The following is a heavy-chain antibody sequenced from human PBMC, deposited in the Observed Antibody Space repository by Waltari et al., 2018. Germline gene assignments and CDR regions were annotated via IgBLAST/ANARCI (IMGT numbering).Heavy chain of an antibody. J-gene: IGHJ4*02. CDR2: IWYDGSNK. Sequence: QVQLVESGGGVVQPGRSLRLSCAASGFTFSSYGMHWVRQAPGKGLEGVAVIWYDGSNKYYADSVKGRFTISRDNSKNTLYLQMNSLRAEDTAVYYCARGPGYFDYWGQGTLVTVSS. CDR1: GFTFSSYG. V-gene: IGHV3-33*01. CDR3: ARGPGYFDY.